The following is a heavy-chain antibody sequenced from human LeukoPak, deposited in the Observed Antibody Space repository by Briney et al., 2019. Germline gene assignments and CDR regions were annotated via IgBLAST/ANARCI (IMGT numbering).Heavy chain of an antibody. CDR3: ASDCDGYNLITSAFDI. D-gene: IGHD5-24*01. V-gene: IGHV1-69*04. J-gene: IGHJ3*02. CDR2: IIPIFGIA. CDR1: GGTFSSYA. Sequence: SVKVSCKASGGTFSSYAISWVRQAPGQGLEWMGRIIPIFGIANYAQKFQGRVTITADKSTSTAYMELSSLRSEDTAVYYCASDCDGYNLITSAFDIWGQGTMVTVSS.